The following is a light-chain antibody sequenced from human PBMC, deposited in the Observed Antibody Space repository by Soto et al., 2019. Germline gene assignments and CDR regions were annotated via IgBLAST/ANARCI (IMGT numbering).Light chain of an antibody. Sequence: IEMTQSPATLSLAPGEKATLSCRASQSVGSYLAWYQQKPGQAPRLLIFDASHRASGIPPRFSGSGPGTDFTLTINSLEAEDFAVYYCQQYGSSGTFCQGTKLEIK. V-gene: IGKV3-11*01. CDR1: QSVGSY. CDR3: QQYGSSGT. J-gene: IGKJ1*01. CDR2: DAS.